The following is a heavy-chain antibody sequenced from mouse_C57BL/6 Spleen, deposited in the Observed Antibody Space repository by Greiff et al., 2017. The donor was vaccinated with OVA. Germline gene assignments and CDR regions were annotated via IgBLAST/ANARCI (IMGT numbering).Heavy chain of an antibody. CDR2: ISSGSSTI. CDR1: GFTFSDYG. CDR3: ARDSSGYLYAMDY. V-gene: IGHV5-17*01. D-gene: IGHD3-2*02. J-gene: IGHJ4*01. Sequence: EVQLQESGGGLVKPGGSLKLSCAASGFTFSDYGMHWVRQAPEKGLEWVAYISSGSSTIYYADTVKGRFTISRDNAKNTLFLQMTSLRSEDTATYYCARDSSGYLYAMDYWGQGTSVTVSS.